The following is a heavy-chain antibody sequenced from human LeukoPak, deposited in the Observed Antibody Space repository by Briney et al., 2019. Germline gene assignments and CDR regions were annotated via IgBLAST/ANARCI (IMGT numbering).Heavy chain of an antibody. J-gene: IGHJ4*02. CDR2: ISGSGGST. Sequence: GGSLRLSCAASGFTFSSYAMSWVRQAPGKGLEWVSAISGSGGSTYYADSVKGRFTISRDNSKNTLYLQMNSLRAEDTAIYYCAKFPKSENCFDYWGQGTLITVSS. CDR1: GFTFSSYA. D-gene: IGHD3-3*01. V-gene: IGHV3-23*01. CDR3: AKFPKSENCFDY.